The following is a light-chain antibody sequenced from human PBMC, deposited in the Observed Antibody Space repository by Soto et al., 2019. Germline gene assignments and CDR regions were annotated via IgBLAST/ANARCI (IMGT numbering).Light chain of an antibody. Sequence: DIQMTQSPSSLSASVGDRVTITCQASQDISNYLNWYQQKPGKAPKLLIYDASTLQSGVPSRFSGSGSGTEFSLTISNLQPDDCATYYCQQYENYWTFGQGTKVDIK. V-gene: IGKV1-33*01. CDR1: QDISNY. J-gene: IGKJ1*01. CDR3: QQYENYWT. CDR2: DAS.